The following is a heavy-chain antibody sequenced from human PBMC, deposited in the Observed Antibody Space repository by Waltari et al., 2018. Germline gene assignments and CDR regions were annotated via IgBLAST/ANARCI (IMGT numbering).Heavy chain of an antibody. Sequence: QVQLVQSGAEVKKPGSSVKVSCKASGGTFSSYAISWVRQAPGQGLEWMGSIIPIVGTANYAQKFQGRVTITADKSTSTAYMELSSLRSEDTAVYYCARHPDDSGYDHWWFDPWGQGTLVTVSS. CDR3: ARHPDDSGYDHWWFDP. V-gene: IGHV1-69*08. D-gene: IGHD5-12*01. CDR1: GGTFSSYA. J-gene: IGHJ5*02. CDR2: IIPIVGTA.